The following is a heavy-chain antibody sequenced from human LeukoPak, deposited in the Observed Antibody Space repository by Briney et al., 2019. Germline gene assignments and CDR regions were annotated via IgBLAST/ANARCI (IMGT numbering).Heavy chain of an antibody. Sequence: SETLSLTCTVSGGSTSSYYWSWIRQPPGKGLEWIGYIYYSGSTNYNPSLKSRVTISVDTSKNQFSLKLSSVTAADTAVYYCARLGGGWYGYYYYGMDVWGQGTTVTVSS. CDR1: GGSTSSYY. V-gene: IGHV4-59*01. CDR3: ARLGGGWYGYYYYGMDV. J-gene: IGHJ6*02. CDR2: IYYSGST. D-gene: IGHD6-19*01.